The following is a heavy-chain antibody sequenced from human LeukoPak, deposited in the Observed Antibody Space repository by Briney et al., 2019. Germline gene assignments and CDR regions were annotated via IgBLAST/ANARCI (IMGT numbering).Heavy chain of an antibody. V-gene: IGHV4-39*01. D-gene: IGHD3-10*01. CDR1: GGSIISSGDY. J-gene: IGHJ3*02. CDR3: ARQRASGTWAVDI. Sequence: SETLSLTCTVSGGSIISSGDYWWGWIRQPPGKGLEWIGGIYYTGTTYNDPSLKSRVTISVDTSKSHFSLRLTSVTAADTAVYYCARQRASGTWAVDIWGQGTMVTVSS. CDR2: IYYTGTT.